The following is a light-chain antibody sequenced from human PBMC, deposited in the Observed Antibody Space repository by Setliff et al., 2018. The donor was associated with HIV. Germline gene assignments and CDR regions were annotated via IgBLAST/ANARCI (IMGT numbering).Light chain of an antibody. CDR2: EVS. V-gene: IGLV2-14*01. CDR3: NSYTRTGTLYV. Sequence: QSALAQPASVSGSPGQSITISCTGTSSDVGGYAYVSWYQQHPGEAPKLIIYEVSNRPSGVSNRFSGSKSGNTASLTTSGLQAEDEGDYYCNSYTRTGTLYVFGSGTKVTVL. CDR1: SSDVGGYAY. J-gene: IGLJ1*01.